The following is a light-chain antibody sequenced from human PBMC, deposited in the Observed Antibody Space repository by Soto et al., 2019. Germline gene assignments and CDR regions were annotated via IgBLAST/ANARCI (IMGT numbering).Light chain of an antibody. CDR1: QSVSSSY. Sequence: EIVLTQSPGTLSLSPGERATLSCRASQSVSSSYLAWYQQQPGQAPRLLIYDASTRATAIAARFSGSGSGTDFTLTISRLEPEDFAVYYCQQYGSSPWTFGQGTKVDIK. J-gene: IGKJ1*01. CDR2: DAS. V-gene: IGKV3-20*01. CDR3: QQYGSSPWT.